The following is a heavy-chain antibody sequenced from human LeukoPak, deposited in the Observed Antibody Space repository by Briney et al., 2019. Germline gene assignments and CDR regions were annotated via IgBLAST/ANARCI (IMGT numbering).Heavy chain of an antibody. D-gene: IGHD5-24*01. CDR2: VIRDGSVT. V-gene: IGHV3-74*01. CDR1: GFTFRSYW. CDR3: VRDGDDFNFDY. Sequence: GGSLRLSCAASGFTFRSYWMHWVRQAPGKGLEWVSRVIRDGSVTNYADSVKGRFTISRDNAKNTLYLQMSSLRAEDTAVYFCVRDGDDFNFDYWGQGSLVTVSS. J-gene: IGHJ4*02.